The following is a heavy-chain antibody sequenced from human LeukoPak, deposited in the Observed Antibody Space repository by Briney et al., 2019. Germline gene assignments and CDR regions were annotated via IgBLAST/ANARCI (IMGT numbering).Heavy chain of an antibody. J-gene: IGHJ4*02. D-gene: IGHD3-22*01. V-gene: IGHV4-31*03. CDR2: IYYSGST. CDR1: GGSISSGGYY. Sequence: SETLSLTCTVSGGSISSGGYYWSWIRQHPGKGLEWIGYIYYSGSTYYNPSLKSRVTISVDTSKNQFSLKLSSVTAADTAVYYCARNSRLVYYDSSGPFDYWGQGTLVTVSS. CDR3: ARNSRLVYYDSSGPFDY.